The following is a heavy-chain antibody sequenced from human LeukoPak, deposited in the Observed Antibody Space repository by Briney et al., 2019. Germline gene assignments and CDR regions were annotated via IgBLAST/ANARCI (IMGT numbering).Heavy chain of an antibody. CDR2: ISAYNGNT. CDR3: ARRFKQDVLGTTMGWFDP. Sequence: ASVKVSCKASGYPFTDYGIGWVRQAPGQGPEWMGWISAYNGNTNYAQKIQGRVTMTTDPSTSTVYMELKSLRSDDTAVYYCARRFKQDVLGTTMGWFDPWGQGTLFTVSS. CDR1: GYPFTDYG. J-gene: IGHJ5*02. V-gene: IGHV1-18*01. D-gene: IGHD1-26*01.